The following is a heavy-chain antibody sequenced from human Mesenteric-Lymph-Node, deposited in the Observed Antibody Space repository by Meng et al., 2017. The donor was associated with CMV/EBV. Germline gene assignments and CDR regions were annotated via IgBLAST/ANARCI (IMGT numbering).Heavy chain of an antibody. J-gene: IGHJ3*02. CDR1: GFTFSSYS. Sequence: GESLKISCAASGFTFSSYSMNWVRQAPGKGLEWVSSISSSSSYIYYADSVKGRFTISRDNSKNTLYLQMNSLRAEDTAVYYCAKNVGQWLRAFDIWGQGTMVTVSS. V-gene: IGHV3-21*04. CDR2: ISSSSSYI. D-gene: IGHD6-19*01. CDR3: AKNVGQWLRAFDI.